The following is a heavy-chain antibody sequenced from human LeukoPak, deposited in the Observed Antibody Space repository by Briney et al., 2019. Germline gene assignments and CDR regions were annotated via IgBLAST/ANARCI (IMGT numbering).Heavy chain of an antibody. CDR2: ISSSSSYI. CDR1: GFTFSSYS. J-gene: IGHJ4*02. V-gene: IGHV3-21*01. CDR3: ARDFYHDSSGSSFDY. D-gene: IGHD3-22*01. Sequence: PGGSLRLSCAASGFTFSSYSTNWVRQAPGKGLEWVSSISSSSSYIYYADSVKGRFTISRDNAKNSLYLQMNSLRAEDTAVYYCARDFYHDSSGSSFDYWGQGTLVTVSS.